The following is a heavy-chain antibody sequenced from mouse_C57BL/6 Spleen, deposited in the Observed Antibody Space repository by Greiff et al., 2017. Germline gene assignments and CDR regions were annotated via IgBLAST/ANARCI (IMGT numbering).Heavy chain of an antibody. CDR2: ISYDGSN. V-gene: IGHV3-6*01. CDR1: GYSITSGYY. D-gene: IGHD3-2*02. Sequence: EVQLQQSGPGLVKPSQSLSLTCSVTGYSITSGYYWNWIRQFPGNKLEWMGYISYDGSNNYNPSLKNRISITRDTSKNQFFLKLNSVTTEDTATYYCASWGLRLDYYAMDYWGQGTSVTVSS. J-gene: IGHJ4*01. CDR3: ASWGLRLDYYAMDY.